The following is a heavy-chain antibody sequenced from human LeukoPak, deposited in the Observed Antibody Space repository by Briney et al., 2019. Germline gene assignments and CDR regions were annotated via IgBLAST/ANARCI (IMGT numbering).Heavy chain of an antibody. CDR1: GFTFSSYA. J-gene: IGHJ4*02. Sequence: GRSLRLSCAASGFTFSSYAMHWVRQAPGKGLEWVANIKQDGSEKYYVDSVKGRFTISRDNAKNSLYLQMNSLRAEDTAVYYCARFTVAGNWGQGTLVTVSS. CDR3: ARFTVAGN. CDR2: IKQDGSEK. V-gene: IGHV3-7*03. D-gene: IGHD6-19*01.